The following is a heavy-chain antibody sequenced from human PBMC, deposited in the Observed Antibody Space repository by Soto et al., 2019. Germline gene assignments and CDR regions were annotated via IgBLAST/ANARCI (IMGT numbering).Heavy chain of an antibody. CDR2: TIPIFGTA. CDR1: GYTFTNYG. V-gene: IGHV1-69*13. Sequence: SVKVSCKASGYTFTNYGISWVRQAPGQGLEWMGGTIPIFGTANYAQKFQGRVTITADESTSTAYMELSSLRSEDTAVYYCATGDWSTVSVLPLFDYCGKGTLVTVSS. J-gene: IGHJ4*02. CDR3: ATGDWSTVSVLPLFDY. D-gene: IGHD1-26*01.